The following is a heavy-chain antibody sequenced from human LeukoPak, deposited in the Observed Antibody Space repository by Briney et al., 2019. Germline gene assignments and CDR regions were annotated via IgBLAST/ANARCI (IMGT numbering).Heavy chain of an antibody. J-gene: IGHJ4*02. D-gene: IGHD5-18*01. Sequence: GESLTISGMGSGYRFTIYCIGGVRQTPGKGLEWMGIIYPGDSDTRYGPSFQGQVTISADKSIGTAYLQWSSLKASATAMYYCARLIQLWIPDYWGQGTLVTVSS. CDR3: ARLIQLWIPDY. CDR2: IYPGDSDT. V-gene: IGHV5-51*01. CDR1: GYRFTIYC.